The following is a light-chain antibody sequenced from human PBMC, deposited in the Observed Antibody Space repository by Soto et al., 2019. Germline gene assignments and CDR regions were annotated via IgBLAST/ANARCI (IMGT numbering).Light chain of an antibody. V-gene: IGKV1-12*01. CDR2: AAS. CDR3: QQANSLPVT. J-gene: IGKJ3*01. CDR1: QGISNW. Sequence: DIQMTQSPSSVSASVGDRVTITCRASQGISNWLAWYQQKPGKAPSLLIHAASSLQSGVPSRFSDSGYGTDFTLTISSLQPKDFATYFCQQANSLPVTFGPGTKVDIK.